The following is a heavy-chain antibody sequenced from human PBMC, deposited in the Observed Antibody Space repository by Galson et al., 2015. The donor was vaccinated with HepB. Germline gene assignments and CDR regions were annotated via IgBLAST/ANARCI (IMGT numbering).Heavy chain of an antibody. CDR3: AREQYVAGVISPDYYYYYGMDV. J-gene: IGHJ6*02. V-gene: IGHV3-30*04. CDR2: ISYDGSNK. Sequence: SLRLSCAASGFTFSSYAMHWVRQAPGKGLEWVAVISYDGSNKYYADSVKGRFTISRDNSKNTLYLQMNSLRAEDTAVYYCAREQYVAGVISPDYYYYYGMDVWGQGTTVTVSS. D-gene: IGHD3-22*01. CDR1: GFTFSSYA.